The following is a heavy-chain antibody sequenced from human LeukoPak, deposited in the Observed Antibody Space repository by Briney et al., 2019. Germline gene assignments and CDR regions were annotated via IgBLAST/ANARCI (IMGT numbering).Heavy chain of an antibody. CDR1: GFTFSSYW. J-gene: IGHJ6*03. Sequence: GGSLRLSCAASGFTFSSYWMHWVRQAPGKGLVWVSRINSDGSSTSYADSVKGRFTISRDNAKNTLYLQMNSLRAEDTAVYYCXSGXDNYYYYYYMDVWGKGTTVTVSS. CDR2: INSDGSST. V-gene: IGHV3-74*01. CDR3: XSGXDNYYYYYYMDV. D-gene: IGHD5-12*01.